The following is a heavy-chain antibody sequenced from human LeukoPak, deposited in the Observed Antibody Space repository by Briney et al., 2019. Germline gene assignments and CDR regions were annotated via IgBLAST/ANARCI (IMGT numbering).Heavy chain of an antibody. J-gene: IGHJ2*01. Sequence: GGSLRLSCAGSGFSFSTYEMNWVRQAPGKGLEWISYISSGGSAIYYADSVKGRFTISRDNAKNSLHLQMNSLRAEDTAIYYCARDRDLYYDSNTYPLYWYFDLWGRGTLVTVSS. D-gene: IGHD3-22*01. CDR1: GFSFSTYE. V-gene: IGHV3-48*03. CDR3: ARDRDLYYDSNTYPLYWYFDL. CDR2: ISSGGSAI.